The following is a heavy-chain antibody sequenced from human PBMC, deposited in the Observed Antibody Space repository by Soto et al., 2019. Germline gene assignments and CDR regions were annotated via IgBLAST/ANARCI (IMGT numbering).Heavy chain of an antibody. CDR3: ARWVVVAATYYFDY. CDR1: GGSFSGYY. V-gene: IGHV4-34*01. Sequence: SETLSLTCAVYGGSFSGYYWSWIRQPPGKGLEWIGEINHSGSTNSTPSPKSRVTISVDTSKNQFSLKLSSVTAADTAVYYCARWVVVAATYYFDYWGQGTLVTVSS. CDR2: INHSGST. J-gene: IGHJ4*02. D-gene: IGHD2-15*01.